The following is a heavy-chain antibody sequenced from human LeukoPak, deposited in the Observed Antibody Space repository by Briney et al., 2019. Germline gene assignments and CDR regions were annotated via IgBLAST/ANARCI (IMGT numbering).Heavy chain of an antibody. CDR3: AKGRELWFGKWDAFDI. Sequence: GGSLRLSCAASGFTFSNFGIHWVRQAPNRGLEWVAFIPYDGSDECYSGSVKGRFTISRDNSNNTLYLQMNSLRPEDTAVYYCAKGRELWFGKWDAFDIWGQGTMVTVSS. V-gene: IGHV3-30*02. J-gene: IGHJ3*02. CDR1: GFTFSNFG. D-gene: IGHD3-10*01. CDR2: IPYDGSDE.